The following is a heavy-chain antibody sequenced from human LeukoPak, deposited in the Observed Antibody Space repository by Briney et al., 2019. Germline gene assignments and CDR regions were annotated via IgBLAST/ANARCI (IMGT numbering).Heavy chain of an antibody. CDR1: GGSISSGSYY. V-gene: IGHV4-61*02. D-gene: IGHD1-1*01. J-gene: IGHJ5*02. Sequence: SETLSLTCTVSGGSISSGSYYWSWIRQPAGKGLEWIGRIYISGSTYYNPSLKSRVTISVDTSKNQFSLKLSSVTAADTAVYYCARSHRRRLANWFDPWGQGTLVTVSS. CDR3: ARSHRRRLANWFDP. CDR2: IYISGST.